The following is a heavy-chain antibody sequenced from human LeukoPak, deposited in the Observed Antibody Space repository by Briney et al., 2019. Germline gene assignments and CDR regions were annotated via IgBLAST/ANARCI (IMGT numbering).Heavy chain of an antibody. CDR1: GFTFSSYA. Sequence: GGSLRLFCAASGFTFSSYAMSWPRQAPGKGLEGVSAISGSGGSTYYADSVKGRFTISRDNSKNTLYLQMNSLRAEDTAVYYCAKPDYGSGSYGFFDYWGQGTLVTVSS. V-gene: IGHV3-23*01. CDR3: AKPDYGSGSYGFFDY. D-gene: IGHD3-10*01. J-gene: IGHJ4*02. CDR2: ISGSGGST.